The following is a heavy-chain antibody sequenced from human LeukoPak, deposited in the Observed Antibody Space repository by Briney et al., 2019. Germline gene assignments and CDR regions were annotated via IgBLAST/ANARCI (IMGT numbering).Heavy chain of an antibody. Sequence: ASVKVSCKASDYPFTSYGITWVRQAPGQGLEWMGWISAYNGNTNYAQKLQGRVTLTTDTSTSTAYMELRSLRSDDTAVYYCARGIAAANDYWGQGTLVTVSS. CDR3: ARGIAAANDY. J-gene: IGHJ4*02. D-gene: IGHD6-13*01. CDR2: ISAYNGNT. CDR1: DYPFTSYG. V-gene: IGHV1-18*01.